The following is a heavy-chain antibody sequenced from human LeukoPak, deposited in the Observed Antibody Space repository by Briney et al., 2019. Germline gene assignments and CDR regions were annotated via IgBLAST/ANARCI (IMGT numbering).Heavy chain of an antibody. CDR2: LSYTGKT. CDR3: SEGYFEPFDH. D-gene: IGHD2/OR15-2a*01. V-gene: IGHV4-59*02. Sequence: SETLSLTCVVSGASVSSSHWNWIRQFPGKGLEWIGCLSYTGKTDYNPSLTSRVTISPDTSKNQVSLKLKSVTAADTAIYYCSEGYFEPFDHWGKGTLVTVSS. CDR1: GASVSSSH. J-gene: IGHJ4*02.